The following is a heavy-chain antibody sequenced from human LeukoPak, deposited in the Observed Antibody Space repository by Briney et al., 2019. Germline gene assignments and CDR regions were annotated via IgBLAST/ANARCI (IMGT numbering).Heavy chain of an antibody. V-gene: IGHV1-69*13. D-gene: IGHD4-17*01. CDR3: ARVEYGDYARRYYYGMDV. CDR1: GGTFSSYA. Sequence: GASVKVSCKASGGTFSSYAISWVRQAPGQGLEWMGGIIPIFGTANYAQKFQGRVTITADESTSTAYMELSSLRSEDTAVYYCARVEYGDYARRYYYGMDVWGQGTTVTVSS. CDR2: IIPIFGTA. J-gene: IGHJ6*02.